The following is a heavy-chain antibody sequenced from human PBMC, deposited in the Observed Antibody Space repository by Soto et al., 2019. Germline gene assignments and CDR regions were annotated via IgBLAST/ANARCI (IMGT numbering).Heavy chain of an antibody. Sequence: SETQSITCTVSGGSISSSYWSWIRQPPGKGLEWIGYIYYSGSTNYNPSLKSRVTISVDTSKNQFSLKLSSVTAADTAVYYCARRYGSAFDIWGQGTMVS. D-gene: IGHD3-10*01. CDR2: IYYSGST. J-gene: IGHJ3*02. V-gene: IGHV4-59*01. CDR1: GGSISSSY. CDR3: ARRYGSAFDI.